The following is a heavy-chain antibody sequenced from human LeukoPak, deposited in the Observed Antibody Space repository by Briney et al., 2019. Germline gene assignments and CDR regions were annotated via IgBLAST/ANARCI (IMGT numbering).Heavy chain of an antibody. V-gene: IGHV3-30*01. CDR1: GFTFSSHA. J-gene: IGHJ6*03. CDR3: ARDRGFCSGTSCAYIYYYMDV. D-gene: IGHD2-2*01. CDR2: ISYDGIDK. Sequence: GGSLRLSCAASGFTFSSHAIHWVRQAPGKGLEWVAAISYDGIDKLYAAFVKGRFTISRDNVRNTLYLQMDSLRAEDTAVYFCARDRGFCSGTSCAYIYYYMDVWGNGTTASVSS.